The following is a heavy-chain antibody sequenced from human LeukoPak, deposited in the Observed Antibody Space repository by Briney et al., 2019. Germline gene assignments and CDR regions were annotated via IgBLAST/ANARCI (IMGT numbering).Heavy chain of an antibody. CDR3: ARVGQPLDGGDRYFDL. Sequence: ASVKVSCKASGYTFTSYYMHWVRQAPGQGLEWMGIINPSGGSTSYAQKFQGRVTITWDTSISTAYMELSSLRSEDTAVYYCARVGQPLDGGDRYFDLWGRGTLVTVSS. CDR2: INPSGGST. V-gene: IGHV1-46*01. D-gene: IGHD6-13*01. CDR1: GYTFTSYY. J-gene: IGHJ2*01.